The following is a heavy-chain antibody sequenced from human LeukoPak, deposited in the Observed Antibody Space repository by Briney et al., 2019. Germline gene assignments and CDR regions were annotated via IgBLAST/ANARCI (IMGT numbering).Heavy chain of an antibody. V-gene: IGHV4-34*01. D-gene: IGHD6-25*01. Sequence: PSETLSLTCAVYGGSFSGYYWSWIRQAPGKGLEWIGEINQSGSTNYHPSLKSRVTISVDTSKNQFSLKLYSVTAADTAVYYCATIQRDHAFDIWGQGTMVTVSS. CDR3: ATIQRDHAFDI. CDR2: INQSGST. CDR1: GGSFSGYY. J-gene: IGHJ3*02.